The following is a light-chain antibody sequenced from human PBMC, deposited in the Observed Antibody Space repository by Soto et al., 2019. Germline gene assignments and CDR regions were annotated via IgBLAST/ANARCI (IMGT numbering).Light chain of an antibody. CDR2: DVS. J-gene: IGLJ1*01. Sequence: QSVLTQPRSVSGSPGQSVTISCTGTISDVGAYNYVSWYQQHPGKAPTLMVYDVSKRPSGVPDRFSGSKSANTAALTISGLQDDDEADYYCCSDAGRYSLSYVFGTGTKLTVL. V-gene: IGLV2-11*01. CDR3: CSDAGRYSLSYV. CDR1: ISDVGAYNY.